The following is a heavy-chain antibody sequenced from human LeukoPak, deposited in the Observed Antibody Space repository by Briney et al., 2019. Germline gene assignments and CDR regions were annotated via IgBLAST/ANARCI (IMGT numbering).Heavy chain of an antibody. CDR1: GGSISSYY. D-gene: IGHD2-15*01. J-gene: IGHJ4*02. V-gene: IGHV4-59*08. Sequence: SETLSLTCTVSGGSISSYYWSWIRQAPGKGLEWIGYIYYTGKTNYNPSLKSRVTMSVDTSKNQFSLNLTSVTAADTAVYFCARRGGSRGYYYFDYWGQGTLVTVSS. CDR2: IYYTGKT. CDR3: ARRGGSRGYYYFDY.